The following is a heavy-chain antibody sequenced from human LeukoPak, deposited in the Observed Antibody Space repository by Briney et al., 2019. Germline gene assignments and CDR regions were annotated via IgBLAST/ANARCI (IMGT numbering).Heavy chain of an antibody. Sequence: SETLSLTCAVYGGTFSGYYWTWIRQPPGKGLGWIREINHSGSTTYNPSLKSRVTISVDTSKNQFSLKLSSVTAADTAVYYCASEYYYYDMDVWGQGTTVTVSS. CDR2: INHSGST. V-gene: IGHV4-34*01. CDR3: ASEYYYYDMDV. CDR1: GGTFSGYY. J-gene: IGHJ6*02. D-gene: IGHD6-6*01.